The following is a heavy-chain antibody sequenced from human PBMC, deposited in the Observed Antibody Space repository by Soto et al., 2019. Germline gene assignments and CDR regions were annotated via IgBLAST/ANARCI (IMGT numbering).Heavy chain of an antibody. Sequence: SPTVSLTRAISADGVSSYSAAWNWIRQSPSGGLEWLGRTYYRSRFFSDYAESVMGRIIINPDTSKNHFSLQLKSVTPEDTAVYYGARDRYSSSGWFDPWGPGTPVTVSS. V-gene: IGHV6-1*01. J-gene: IGHJ5*02. CDR2: TYYRSRFFS. CDR1: ADGVSSYSAA. CDR3: ARDRYSSSGWFDP. D-gene: IGHD6-6*01.